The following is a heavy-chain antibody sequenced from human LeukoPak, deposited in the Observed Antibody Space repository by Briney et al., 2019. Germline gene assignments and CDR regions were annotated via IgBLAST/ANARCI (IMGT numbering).Heavy chain of an antibody. CDR1: GGSISSYY. J-gene: IGHJ4*02. CDR2: IYYSGST. V-gene: IGHV4-59*12. CDR3: ARDNWNDEAKFDY. D-gene: IGHD1-20*01. Sequence: PSETLSLTCTVSGGSISSYYWSWIRQPPGKGLEWIGYIYYSGSTSYNPSLKSRVTISVDTSKNQFSLKLSSVTAADTAVYYCARDNWNDEAKFDYWGQGTLVTVSS.